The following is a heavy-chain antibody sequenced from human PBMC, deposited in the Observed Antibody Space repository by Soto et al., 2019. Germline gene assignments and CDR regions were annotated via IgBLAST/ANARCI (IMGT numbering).Heavy chain of an antibody. D-gene: IGHD1-1*01. V-gene: IGHV3-11*05. CDR3: TRGAPPRGN. CDR2: IGNTGKYT. J-gene: IGHJ4*01. CDR1: GFTLSDYY. Sequence: QVQLVESGGGLVKPGGSLRLSCVGSGFTLSDYYMTWIGQGPGKAPEWISFIGNTGKYTNYADSVKGRFTISRDNAKNSLFLQMNNLSADDTATYYCTRGAPPRGNWGQGTLVTVSS.